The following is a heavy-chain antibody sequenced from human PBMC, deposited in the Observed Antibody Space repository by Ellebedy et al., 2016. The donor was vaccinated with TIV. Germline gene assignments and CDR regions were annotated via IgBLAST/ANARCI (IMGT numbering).Heavy chain of an antibody. CDR1: GDSVSTNSAA. CDR2: TFYRSKWVT. J-gene: IGHJ4*02. Sequence: SETLSLTXAISGDSVSTNSAAWNWIRQSPSRGLEWLGRTFYRSKWVTDYAVSVKSRITINPDTSKNQISLQLKSVTAEDTAIYYCARWDHDDGYFDYWGQGTLVTVSS. V-gene: IGHV6-1*01. CDR3: ARWDHDDGYFDY. D-gene: IGHD3-16*01.